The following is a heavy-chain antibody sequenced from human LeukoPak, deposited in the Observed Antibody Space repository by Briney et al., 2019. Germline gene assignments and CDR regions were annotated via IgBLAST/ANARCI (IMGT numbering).Heavy chain of an antibody. CDR1: GGSFSGYN. Sequence: PSETLSVTSAVYGGSFSGYNWSWIRQPPGKGLEWIWEINHSGSTNYNPSLKRRVTISVDTSKNQFSLKLSSVTDRDTAVYYCARVRTGARHFDYWGQGTLVTVSS. CDR2: INHSGST. D-gene: IGHD1-14*01. J-gene: IGHJ4*02. CDR3: ARVRTGARHFDY. V-gene: IGHV4-34*01.